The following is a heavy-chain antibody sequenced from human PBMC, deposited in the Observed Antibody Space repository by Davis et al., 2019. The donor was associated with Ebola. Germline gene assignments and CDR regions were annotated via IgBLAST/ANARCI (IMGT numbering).Heavy chain of an antibody. D-gene: IGHD3-3*01. J-gene: IGHJ6*02. CDR2: ISYDGSNK. V-gene: IGHV3-30-3*01. CDR1: GFTFSSYA. CDR3: ARDLYPPTFGVVILYYYYGMDV. Sequence: GESLKISCAASGFTFSSYALHWVRQAPGKGLEWVAVISYDGSNKYSADSVKGRFTISRDHSKNTLYLQMNSLRAEDTAVYYCARDLYPPTFGVVILYYYYGMDVWGQGTTVTVSS.